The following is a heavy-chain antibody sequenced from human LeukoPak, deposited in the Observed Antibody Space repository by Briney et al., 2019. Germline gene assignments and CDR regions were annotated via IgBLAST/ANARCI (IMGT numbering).Heavy chain of an antibody. V-gene: IGHV3-30*02. CDR1: GFTFSSYG. Sequence: GGSLRLSCAASGFTFSSYGMHWVRQAPGKGLEWVAFIRYDGSNKYYADSVKGRFTISRDNSKNTLYLQMNSLRAEDTAVYYGARGEFGELKSWGQGTLVIVSS. D-gene: IGHD3-10*01. CDR2: IRYDGSNK. J-gene: IGHJ5*02. CDR3: ARGEFGELKS.